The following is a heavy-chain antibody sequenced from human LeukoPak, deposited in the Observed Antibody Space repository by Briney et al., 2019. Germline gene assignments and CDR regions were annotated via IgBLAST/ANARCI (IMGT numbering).Heavy chain of an antibody. V-gene: IGHV3-33*01. CDR1: GFTFSSYG. D-gene: IGHD3-22*01. CDR2: IWYDGSNK. CDR3: ARSASVSSGSPSFDY. J-gene: IGHJ4*02. Sequence: GGSLRLSCAASGFTFSSYGMHWVRQAPGKGLEWVAVIWYDGSNKYYADSVKSRFTISRDNSKNTLYLQMNSLRAEDTAVYYCARSASVSSGSPSFDYWGQGTLVTVSS.